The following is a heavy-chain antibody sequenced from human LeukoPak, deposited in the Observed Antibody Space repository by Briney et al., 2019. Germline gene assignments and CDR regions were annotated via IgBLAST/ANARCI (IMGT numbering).Heavy chain of an antibody. V-gene: IGHV4-34*01. J-gene: IGHJ4*02. Sequence: SETLSLTCAVYGGSFSGYYWSWIRQPPGKGLEWIGEINHSGSTNYNPSLKSRVTISVDTSKNKFSLKLSSVTAADTAVYYCARLTYYDYVWGSYRYYCDYWGQGTLVTVSS. CDR1: GGSFSGYY. D-gene: IGHD3-16*02. CDR2: INHSGST. CDR3: ARLTYYDYVWGSYRYYCDY.